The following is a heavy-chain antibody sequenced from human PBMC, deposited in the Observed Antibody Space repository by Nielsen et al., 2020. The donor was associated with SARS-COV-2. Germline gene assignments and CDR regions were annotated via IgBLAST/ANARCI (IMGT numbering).Heavy chain of an antibody. J-gene: IGHJ4*02. CDR3: ARDRVPAAHSDFDY. V-gene: IGHV3-21*01. CDR2: ISSSSSYI. Sequence: GESLKISCAASGFTFSSYGMNWVRQAPGKGLEWVSSISSSSSYIYYADSVKGRFTISRDNAKNSLYLQMNSLRAEDTAVYYCARDRVPAAHSDFDYWGQGTLVTVSS. CDR1: GFTFSSYG. D-gene: IGHD2-2*01.